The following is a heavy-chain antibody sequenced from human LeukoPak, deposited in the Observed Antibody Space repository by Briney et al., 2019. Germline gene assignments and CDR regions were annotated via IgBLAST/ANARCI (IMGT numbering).Heavy chain of an antibody. D-gene: IGHD3-22*01. CDR3: GRSQNYNDSSGYSY. CDR2: ISSGGSTI. CDR1: GFTFSDYY. Sequence: GGSLRLSCAASGFTFSDYYMSWTRQAPGKGLEWVSYISSGGSTIKYADSVKGRFTVSRDNAKKSLYLQMNSLRAEDTAVYYCGRSQNYNDSSGYSYWGQGTLVTVSS. V-gene: IGHV3-11*04. J-gene: IGHJ4*02.